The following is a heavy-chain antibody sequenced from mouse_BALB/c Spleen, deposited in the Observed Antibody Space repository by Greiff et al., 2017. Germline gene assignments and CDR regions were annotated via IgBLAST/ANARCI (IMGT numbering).Heavy chain of an antibody. V-gene: IGHV1-80*01. CDR1: GYAFSSYW. J-gene: IGHJ3*01. D-gene: IGHD1-3*01. CDR3: ARSDIGFAY. CDR2: IYPGDGDT. Sequence: QVQLKESGAELVRPGSSVKISCKASGYAFSSYWMNWVKQRPGQGLEWIGQIYPGDGDTNYNGKFKGKATLTADKSSSTAYMQLSSLTSEDSAVYFCARSDIGFAYWGQGTLVTVSA.